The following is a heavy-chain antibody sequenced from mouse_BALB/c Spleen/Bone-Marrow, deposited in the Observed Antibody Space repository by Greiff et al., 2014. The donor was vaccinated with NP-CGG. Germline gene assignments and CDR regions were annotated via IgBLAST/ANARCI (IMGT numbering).Heavy chain of an antibody. V-gene: IGHV5-17*02. Sequence: EVQLQESGGGLVQPGGSRKLSCAASGFTFSSFGMHWVRQAPEKGLEWVAYISSGSSTIYYADTMKGRFTMSRDNPNNTLFLQMTSLMSEDTAMYYCTRSGTLGAMDYWGQGTSVTVSS. CDR3: TRSGTLGAMDY. J-gene: IGHJ4*01. CDR1: GFTFSSFG. D-gene: IGHD3-3*01. CDR2: ISSGSSTI.